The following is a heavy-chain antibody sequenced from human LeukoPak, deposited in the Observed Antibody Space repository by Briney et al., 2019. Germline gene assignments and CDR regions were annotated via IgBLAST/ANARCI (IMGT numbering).Heavy chain of an antibody. CDR2: INPNTGGT. CDR1: GYTFTYNY. CDR3: AITHANNAFDI. Sequence: ASVKVSCKASGYTFTYNYIHWVRQAPGQGLEWMGRINPNTGGTNSAQTFQGRLTMTRDTSISTAYMELSRLTSDDTAMYYCAITHANNAFDIWGQGTLVTVSS. V-gene: IGHV1-2*06. J-gene: IGHJ3*02. D-gene: IGHD2/OR15-2a*01.